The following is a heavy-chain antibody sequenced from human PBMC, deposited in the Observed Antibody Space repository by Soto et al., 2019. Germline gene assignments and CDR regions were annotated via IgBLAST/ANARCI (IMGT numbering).Heavy chain of an antibody. V-gene: IGHV3-23*01. CDR3: AKATTNGGWFNPFES. Sequence: LSLSCAASGFSFVNYAMNWVRQAPGKGLEWVSGLSGSGTSTYYADSVKGRFTISRDNSRDTLFLQMNSLTADDTAVYYCAKATTNGGWFNPFESWGKGALVTVSS. J-gene: IGHJ4*02. CDR1: GFSFVNYA. CDR2: LSGSGTST. D-gene: IGHD6-19*01.